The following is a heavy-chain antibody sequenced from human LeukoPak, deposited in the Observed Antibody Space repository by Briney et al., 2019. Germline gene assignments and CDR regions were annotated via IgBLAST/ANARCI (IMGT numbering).Heavy chain of an antibody. D-gene: IGHD5-24*01. CDR3: AGTRETGYFDY. Sequence: GGSLRLSCAASGFTFSSYSMNWVRQAPGKGLEWVSSISSSSSYIYYADSVKGRFTISRDNSKNTLYLQMNSLRAEDTAVYYCAGTRETGYFDYWGQGTLVTVSS. CDR2: ISSSSSYI. V-gene: IGHV3-21*01. CDR1: GFTFSSYS. J-gene: IGHJ4*02.